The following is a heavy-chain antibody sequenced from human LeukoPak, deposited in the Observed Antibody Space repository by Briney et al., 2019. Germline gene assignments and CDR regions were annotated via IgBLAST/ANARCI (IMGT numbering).Heavy chain of an antibody. CDR3: ARDLRQLGV. D-gene: IGHD6-13*01. CDR1: GGSISSSSYY. V-gene: IGHV4-39*07. J-gene: IGHJ6*02. Sequence: SETLSLTCTVSGGSISSSSYYWGWIRQPPGKGLEWIGSIYYSGSTYYNPSLKSRVTISVDTSKNQFSLKLSSVTAADTAVYYCARDLRQLGVWGQGTTVTVSS. CDR2: IYYSGST.